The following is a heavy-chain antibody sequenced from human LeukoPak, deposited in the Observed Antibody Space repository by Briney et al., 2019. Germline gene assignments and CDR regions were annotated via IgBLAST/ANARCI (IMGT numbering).Heavy chain of an antibody. V-gene: IGHV3-21*04. CDR1: GFTFSSYS. Sequence: PGGSLRLSCAASGFTFSSYSMNWVRQAPGKGLEWVSSISSSSSYIYYADSVKGRFTTSRDDSKSTLYLQMNSLRAEDTAVYYCAKDYLAGLIPFYFDYWGQGTLVTVSS. J-gene: IGHJ4*02. CDR2: ISSSSSYI. CDR3: AKDYLAGLIPFYFDY. D-gene: IGHD2-21*01.